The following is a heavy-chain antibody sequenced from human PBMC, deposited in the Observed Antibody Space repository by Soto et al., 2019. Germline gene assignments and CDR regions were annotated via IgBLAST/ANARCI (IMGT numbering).Heavy chain of an antibody. V-gene: IGHV1-69*12. Sequence: VQLVQSGAELKKPGSSMKVSCKASGGAFSNHSISWVRQAPGQGLEWMGGFIPIFGSASYAQKFRDRVTVTADASATTSYMELRRLRSEDTAIYYCARGSWNYDHTIFYFYHMDVWGPGTTVTVSS. CDR1: GGAFSNHS. D-gene: IGHD6-13*01. CDR2: FIPIFGSA. CDR3: ARGSWNYDHTIFYFYHMDV. J-gene: IGHJ6*02.